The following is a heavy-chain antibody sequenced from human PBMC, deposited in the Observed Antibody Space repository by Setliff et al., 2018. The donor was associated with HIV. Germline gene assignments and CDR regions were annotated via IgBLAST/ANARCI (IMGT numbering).Heavy chain of an antibody. V-gene: IGHV4-39*01. D-gene: IGHD2-21*02. CDR2: VSNSGST. J-gene: IGHJ4*02. CDR1: GGSISSRSHY. Sequence: SETLSLTCAVSGGSISSRSHYWGWIRQPPGKGLEWIGSVSNSGSTYYNPSLKSRFTISVDVSKNQFSLKLTSVTSADTAVYYCARGRVVVTATPLDYWGQGTLVTVSS. CDR3: ARGRVVVTATPLDY.